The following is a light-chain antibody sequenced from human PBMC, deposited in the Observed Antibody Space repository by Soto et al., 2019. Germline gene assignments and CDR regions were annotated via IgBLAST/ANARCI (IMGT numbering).Light chain of an antibody. CDR1: QSVSSY. V-gene: IGKV3-11*01. Sequence: EIVLTQSPATPSLSPGERATLSCRASQSVSSYLAWYQQKPGQAPRLLIYDASNRATGIPARFSGSGSGTDFTLTISSLEPEDFAVYYCQQRSNWPRSITFGQGTRLEIK. CDR3: QQRSNWPRSIT. J-gene: IGKJ5*01. CDR2: DAS.